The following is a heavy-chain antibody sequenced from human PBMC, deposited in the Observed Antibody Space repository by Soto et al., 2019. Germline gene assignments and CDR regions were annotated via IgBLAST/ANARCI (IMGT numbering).Heavy chain of an antibody. CDR3: TTDYGAYGDYVAFDY. CDR2: IKSKTDGGTT. D-gene: IGHD4-17*01. V-gene: IGHV3-15*01. CDR1: GFTFSNAW. Sequence: EVQLVESGGGLVKPGGSLRLSCAASGFTFSNAWMSWVRQAPGKGLEWVGRIKSKTDGGTTDYAAPVKGRFTISRDDSKNTLYLQMNSLKTEDTAVYYCTTDYGAYGDYVAFDYWGQGTLVTVSS. J-gene: IGHJ4*02.